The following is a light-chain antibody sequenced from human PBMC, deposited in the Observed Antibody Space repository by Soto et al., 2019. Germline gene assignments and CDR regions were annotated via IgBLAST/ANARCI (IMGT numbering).Light chain of an antibody. CDR1: QDIGTF. J-gene: IGKJ3*01. CDR3: QQSYSTPQIT. Sequence: DFQMTQSPSSLSASVGDTVTITCRASQDIGTFLNWYQQKPGKAPNLLIYAASDLLSGVSSRFSGSRSGTDFTLTISNLQPEDFATYYCQQSYSTPQITFGPGTKVDMK. CDR2: AAS. V-gene: IGKV1-39*01.